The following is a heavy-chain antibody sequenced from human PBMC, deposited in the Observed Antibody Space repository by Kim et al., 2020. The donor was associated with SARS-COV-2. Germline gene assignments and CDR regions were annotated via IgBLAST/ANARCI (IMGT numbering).Heavy chain of an antibody. CDR2: IWYDGSNK. J-gene: IGHJ4*02. CDR1: GFTFSSYG. V-gene: IGHV3-33*01. Sequence: GGSLRLSCAASGFTFSSYGMHWVRQAPAKGLEWVAVIWYDGSNKYYADSVKGRFTISRDNSKNTLYLQMNSLRAEDTAVYYCARDFGRLWAAAGSFDYWGQGTLVTVSS. D-gene: IGHD6-13*01. CDR3: ARDFGRLWAAAGSFDY.